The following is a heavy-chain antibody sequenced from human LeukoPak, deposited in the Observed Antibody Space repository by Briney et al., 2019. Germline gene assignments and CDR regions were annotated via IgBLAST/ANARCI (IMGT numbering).Heavy chain of an antibody. V-gene: IGHV3-23*01. D-gene: IGHD6-13*01. J-gene: IGHJ6*03. CDR2: ISGNGATT. CDR3: VGNMYNYMDV. Sequence: GGSLRLSSAVSGLTFSTYAMSWVRQAPGRGLEWVSSISGNGATTYYADSVKGRFTISRDNSKNTAFLQMNSLRAEDTAVYYAVGNMYNYMDVWGKGTTVTVSS. CDR1: GLTFSTYA.